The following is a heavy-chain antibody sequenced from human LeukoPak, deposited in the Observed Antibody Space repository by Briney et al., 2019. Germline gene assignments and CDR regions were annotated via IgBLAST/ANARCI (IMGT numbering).Heavy chain of an antibody. V-gene: IGHV3-30*02. CDR2: IRYDGSNK. CDR3: AKDGSAYCGGDCYSDY. CDR1: GFTFSSYG. Sequence: GRSLRLSCAASGFTFSSYGMHWVRQAPGKGLEWVAFIRYDGSNKYYADSVKGRFTISRDNSKNTLYLQMNSLRAEDTAVYYCAKDGSAYCGGDCYSDYWGQGTLVTVSS. J-gene: IGHJ4*02. D-gene: IGHD2-21*02.